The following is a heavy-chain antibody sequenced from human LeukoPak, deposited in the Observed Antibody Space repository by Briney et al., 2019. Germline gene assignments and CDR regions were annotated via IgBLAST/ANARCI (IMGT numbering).Heavy chain of an antibody. CDR1: GGTFSSYA. CDR3: ARSRLVAVVITRTYYYYYMDV. CDR2: IIPIFGTA. Sequence: SVKVSCKASGGTFSSYAISWVRQAPGQGLEWMGGIIPIFGTANYAQKFQGRVTITTDESTSTAYMELSSLRSEDTAVYYCARSRLVAVVITRTYYYYYMDVWGKGTTVTVSS. J-gene: IGHJ6*03. V-gene: IGHV1-69*05. D-gene: IGHD3-22*01.